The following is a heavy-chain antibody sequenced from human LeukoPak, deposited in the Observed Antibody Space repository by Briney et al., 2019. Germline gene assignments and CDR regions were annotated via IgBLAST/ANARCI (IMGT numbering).Heavy chain of an antibody. D-gene: IGHD2-2*01. CDR1: GFTLDDYA. CDR3: AKDCSSTSCYRSFEY. Sequence: GGSLRLSCAASGFTLDDYAMHWVRQAPGKGLEWVSGISWNSGSIGYADSVKGRFTISRDNAKNSLYLQMNSLRAEDMAVYCCAKDCSSTSCYRSFEYWGQGTLVTVSS. V-gene: IGHV3-9*03. CDR2: ISWNSGSI. J-gene: IGHJ4*02.